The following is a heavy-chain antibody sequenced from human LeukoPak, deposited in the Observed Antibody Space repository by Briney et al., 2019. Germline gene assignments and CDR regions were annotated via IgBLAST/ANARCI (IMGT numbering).Heavy chain of an antibody. D-gene: IGHD5-12*01. CDR2: FDPEDGET. V-gene: IGHV1-24*01. J-gene: IGHJ4*02. Sequence: ASVKVSCKVSGYTLTELSMHWVRQAPGKGLEWMGGFDPEDGETIYAQKFQGRVTMTRDRSTSIVYMEVSSLRSEDTAVYFCASGGYDWDAYDYWGQGTPVTVSS. CDR3: ASGGYDWDAYDY. CDR1: GYTLTELS.